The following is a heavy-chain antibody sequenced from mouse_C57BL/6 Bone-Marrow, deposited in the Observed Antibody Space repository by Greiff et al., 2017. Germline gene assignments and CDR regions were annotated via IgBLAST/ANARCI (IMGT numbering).Heavy chain of an antibody. D-gene: IGHD2-4*01. J-gene: IGHJ3*01. CDR3: ARSGGLRRGTWFAY. V-gene: IGHV1-81*01. Sequence: VKLMESGAELARPGASVKLSCKASGYTFTSYGISWVKQRTGQGLEWIGEIYPRSGNTYYNEKFKGKATLTADKSSSTAYMELRSLTSEDSAVYFCARSGGLRRGTWFAYWGQGTLVTVSA. CDR1: GYTFTSYG. CDR2: IYPRSGNT.